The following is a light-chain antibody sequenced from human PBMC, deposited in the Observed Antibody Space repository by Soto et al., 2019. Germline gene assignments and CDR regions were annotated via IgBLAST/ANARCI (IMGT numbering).Light chain of an antibody. CDR3: QHYGDSPPIN. V-gene: IGKV3-20*01. CDR1: QGVSRGY. J-gene: IGKJ5*01. Sequence: EIVLTQSPDTLSLSPGERSTLSCRASQGVSRGYLAWYQQKAGQAPRLLIYGVSSRATGVSHRFSGSGSGTDFTLTISGLEPEDVAMYYCQHYGDSPPINFGQGTRLEIK. CDR2: GVS.